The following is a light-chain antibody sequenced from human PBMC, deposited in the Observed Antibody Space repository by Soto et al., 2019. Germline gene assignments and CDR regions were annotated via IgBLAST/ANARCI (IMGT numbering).Light chain of an antibody. J-gene: IGKJ2*03. CDR3: QQYRASPPSS. CDR1: QTISSW. V-gene: IGKV1-5*03. Sequence: DIQMTQSPSTLSASVGDRVTITFRASQTISSWLAWYQQKPGKAPSLLLYKASILEDGFPSRFRGSDSGTAFTLTINSLQPHDFASYYCQQYRASPPSSFGQGTKLQT. CDR2: KAS.